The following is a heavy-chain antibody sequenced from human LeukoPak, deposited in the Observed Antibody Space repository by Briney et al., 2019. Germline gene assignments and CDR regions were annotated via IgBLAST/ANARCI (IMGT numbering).Heavy chain of an antibody. CDR2: ISGSGDKT. CDR1: GFTFSSYA. V-gene: IGHV3-23*01. D-gene: IGHD2-2*01. J-gene: IGHJ6*02. Sequence: PGGSLRLSCAASGFTFSSYAMSWVRQAPGKGLEWVSAISGSGDKTFYADSVKGRFTISRDNSKDTVYLQMNSLRAEDTAIYYCVKDRPCETCMPMDAWGQGTTVTVSS. CDR3: VKDRPCETCMPMDA.